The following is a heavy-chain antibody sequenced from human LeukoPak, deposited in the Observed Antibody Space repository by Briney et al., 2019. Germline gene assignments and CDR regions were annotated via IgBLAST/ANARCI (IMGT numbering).Heavy chain of an antibody. D-gene: IGHD3-22*01. J-gene: IGHJ4*02. V-gene: IGHV1-69*01. Sequence: SVRVSCKASGGTFSSYAISWVRQAPGQGLEWMGGIIPIFGTANYAQKFQGRVTITADESTSTAYMELGSLRSEDTAVYYCARSSIRTYYYDSSGYYACDYWGQGTLVTVSS. CDR1: GGTFSSYA. CDR2: IIPIFGTA. CDR3: ARSSIRTYYYDSSGYYACDY.